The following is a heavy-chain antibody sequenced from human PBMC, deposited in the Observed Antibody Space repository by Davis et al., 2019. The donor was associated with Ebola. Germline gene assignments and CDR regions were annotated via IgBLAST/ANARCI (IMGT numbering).Heavy chain of an antibody. CDR2: ISYDGSNK. D-gene: IGHD3-22*01. J-gene: IGHJ6*02. CDR1: GFTFSSYA. CDR3: ARGGGSSGYPYYYYGMDV. Sequence: GESLKISCAASGFTFSSYAMHWVRQAPGKGLEWVAVISYDGSNKYYADSVKGRFTISRDNSKNTLYLQMNSLRAEDTAVYYYARGGGSSGYPYYYYGMDVWGQGTTVTVSS. V-gene: IGHV3-30-3*01.